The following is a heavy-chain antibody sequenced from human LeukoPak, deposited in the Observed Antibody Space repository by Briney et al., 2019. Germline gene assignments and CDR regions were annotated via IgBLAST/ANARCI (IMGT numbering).Heavy chain of an antibody. Sequence: GGSLRLSCAASGLIFSSYAMNWVRQAPGKGLEWVSTISGGDTSTFYADSVKGRFTISRDNSKNTLYLQMNNLRAEDTAVYYCAKNLNGGNTHSDYWGQGTLVTVSS. J-gene: IGHJ4*02. CDR3: AKNLNGGNTHSDY. CDR2: ISGGDTST. CDR1: GLIFSSYA. V-gene: IGHV3-23*01. D-gene: IGHD4-23*01.